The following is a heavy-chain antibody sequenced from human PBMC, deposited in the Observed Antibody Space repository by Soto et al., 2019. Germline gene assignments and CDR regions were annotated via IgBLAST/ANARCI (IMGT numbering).Heavy chain of an antibody. CDR1: GFTFSSYG. J-gene: IGHJ6*02. Sequence: GGSLRLSCAASGFTFSSYGMHWVRQAPGKGLEWVAVISYDGSNKYYADSVKGRFTISRDNSKNTLYLQMNSLRAEDTAVYYCANGEVDLDYYYGMDVWGQGTTVTVSS. V-gene: IGHV3-30*18. CDR2: ISYDGSNK. D-gene: IGHD3-10*01. CDR3: ANGEVDLDYYYGMDV.